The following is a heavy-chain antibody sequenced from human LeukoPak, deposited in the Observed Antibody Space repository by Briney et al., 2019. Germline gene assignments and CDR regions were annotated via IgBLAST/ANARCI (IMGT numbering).Heavy chain of an antibody. D-gene: IGHD3-9*01. CDR3: ARGNYDILTGYYNFDY. V-gene: IGHV4-59*01. CDR2: IYYSGST. CDR1: GGSISSYY. Sequence: PPETLSLTCTVSGGSISSYYWSWIRQPPGKGLEWIGYIYYSGSTNYNPSLKSRVTISVDTSKNQFSLKLSSVTAADTAVYYCARGNYDILTGYYNFDYWGQGTLVTVSS. J-gene: IGHJ4*02.